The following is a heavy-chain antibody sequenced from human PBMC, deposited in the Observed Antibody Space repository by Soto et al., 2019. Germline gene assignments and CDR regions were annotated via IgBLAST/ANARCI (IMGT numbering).Heavy chain of an antibody. CDR1: GFTFNNFA. Sequence: GGSLRLSCAASGFTFNNFAMAWVRQAPGKGLEWVSDVTGSGSATHYADSVKGRFTISRDNSKNTLYLQINNLRAEDTALYYCAKAGTTSAYYYTDGWGKGIMVTVSS. D-gene: IGHD1-7*01. CDR3: AKAGTTSAYYYTDG. V-gene: IGHV3-23*01. J-gene: IGHJ6*03. CDR2: VTGSGSAT.